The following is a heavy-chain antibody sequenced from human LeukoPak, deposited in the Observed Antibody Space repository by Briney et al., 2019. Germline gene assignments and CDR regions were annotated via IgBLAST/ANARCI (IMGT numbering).Heavy chain of an antibody. V-gene: IGHV3-23*01. CDR2: ISASGGST. J-gene: IGHJ4*02. CDR1: GFTLSNYA. CDR3: AKAAGGTSYNFDY. D-gene: IGHD6-13*01. Sequence: GSLRLSCAASGFTLSNYAMSRVRPAPGKGLEWVSVISASGGSTYYADSVKGRFTISRDNSKNTVYLQMNSLRAGDTAVYYCAKAAGGTSYNFDYWGQGTLVTVSS.